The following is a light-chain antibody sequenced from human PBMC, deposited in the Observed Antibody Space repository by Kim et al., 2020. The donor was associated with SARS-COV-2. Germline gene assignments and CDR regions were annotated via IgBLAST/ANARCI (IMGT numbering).Light chain of an antibody. CDR3: MQALQTPLT. J-gene: IGKJ4*01. Sequence: PASISCRSSQSLLHSNGYNYLDWYVQKPGQSPQLLIYLVSKRASGVPDRFSGSGSGTDFTLRISRVEAEDVVVYYCMQALQTPLTFGGGTKVDIK. CDR1: QSLLHSNGYNY. CDR2: LVS. V-gene: IGKV2-28*01.